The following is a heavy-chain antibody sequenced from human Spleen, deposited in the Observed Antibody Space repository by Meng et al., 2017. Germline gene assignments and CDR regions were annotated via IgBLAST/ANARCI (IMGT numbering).Heavy chain of an antibody. CDR3: ARGTPGRSYSDY. Sequence: QAQLVQSAAAVKKLAAPVGISCQASGYTSASYGISWFRQAPGQGLEWMGWFVNNADSYPAHKFQVKVTMTRDTHTSTDFMELRSLRFDDTAVYYCARGTPGRSYSDYWGQGTLVTVSS. CDR1: GYTSASYG. V-gene: IGHV1-18*01. J-gene: IGHJ4*02. CDR2: FVNNADS. D-gene: IGHD3-10*01.